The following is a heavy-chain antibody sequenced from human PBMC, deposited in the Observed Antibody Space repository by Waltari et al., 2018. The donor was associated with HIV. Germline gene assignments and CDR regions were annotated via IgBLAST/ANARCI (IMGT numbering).Heavy chain of an antibody. J-gene: IGHJ4*02. Sequence: EVQLGESGGGLVQPGRSLRLSCATSGFSFGAYAMRWFRQAPGRGREWVGFIRSKAYGGTTQYAASVKGRFTISRDDSKSIAYLQMNSLKTEDTALYYCTRGTFTVTYYFDYWGRGTLVTVSS. CDR3: TRGTFTVTYYFDY. CDR1: GFSFGAYA. CDR2: IRSKAYGGTT. V-gene: IGHV3-49*03. D-gene: IGHD4-17*01.